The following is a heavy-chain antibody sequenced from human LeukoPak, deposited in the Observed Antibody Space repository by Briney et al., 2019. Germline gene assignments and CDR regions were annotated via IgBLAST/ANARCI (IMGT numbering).Heavy chain of an antibody. CDR1: VYTFTDYY. Sequence: ASVKVSCKVSVYTFTDYYMHWVQQAPGKGLAWMGLVDPEDGETIYAEKFQGRVTITADTSTDTAYMELSSLRSEDTAVYYCARCMGFGETNNNWFDPWGQGTLVTVSS. CDR2: VDPEDGET. CDR3: ARCMGFGETNNNWFDP. J-gene: IGHJ5*02. V-gene: IGHV1-69-2*01. D-gene: IGHD3-3*01.